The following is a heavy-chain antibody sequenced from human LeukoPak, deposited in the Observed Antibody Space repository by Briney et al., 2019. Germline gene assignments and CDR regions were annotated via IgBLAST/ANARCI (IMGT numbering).Heavy chain of an antibody. CDR2: INHSGST. D-gene: IGHD2-2*01. V-gene: IGHV4-34*01. Sequence: PSETLSLTCAVYGGSFSGYYWSWIRQPPGKGLEWIGEINHSGSTNYNPSLKSRVTISVDTSKNQFSLKLSSVTAADTAVYYCAGVRYCSSTSCPDYYYYYMDVWGKGTTVTVSS. CDR1: GGSFSGYY. CDR3: AGVRYCSSTSCPDYYYYYMDV. J-gene: IGHJ6*03.